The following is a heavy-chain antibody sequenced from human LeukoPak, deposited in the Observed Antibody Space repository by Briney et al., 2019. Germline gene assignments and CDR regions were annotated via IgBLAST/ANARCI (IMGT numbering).Heavy chain of an antibody. CDR2: INPNSGGT. CDR3: ARDPDFDWLFNFDY. CDR1: GYTFTGYY. Sequence: ASVKVSCKASGYTFTGYYMHWVRQAPGQGLEWMGWINPNSGGTNYAQKFQGRVTMTRDTSISTAYMELSRLRSDDTAVYYCARDPDFDWLFNFDYWGQGTLVTVSS. J-gene: IGHJ4*02. D-gene: IGHD3-9*01. V-gene: IGHV1-2*02.